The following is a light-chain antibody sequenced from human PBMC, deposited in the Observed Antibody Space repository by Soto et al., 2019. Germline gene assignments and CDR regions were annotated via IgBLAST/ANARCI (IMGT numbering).Light chain of an antibody. CDR1: QSISSRY. Sequence: EIVLTQSPGTLSLSPGERATLSCRASQSISSRYLAWYQQKPGQAPRLLIYGESNRATGIPDRFSGSGSGTDFTLTISRLEPEDFAVYFCQQYGSIRTFGQGTKVDIK. J-gene: IGKJ1*01. CDR2: GES. CDR3: QQYGSIRT. V-gene: IGKV3-20*01.